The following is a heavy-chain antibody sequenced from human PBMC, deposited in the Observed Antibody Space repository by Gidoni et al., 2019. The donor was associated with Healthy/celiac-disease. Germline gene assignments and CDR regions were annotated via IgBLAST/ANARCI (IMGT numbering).Heavy chain of an antibody. Sequence: EVQLVESGGGLVQPGGSLRLSCAASAFSFSSYAMSWVRQAPGKGLEWVSAISGSGGSTYYADSVKGRFTISRDNSKNTLYLQMNSLRAEDTAVYYCAKAGYCSGGSCYSVDYWGQGTLVTVSS. CDR1: AFSFSSYA. J-gene: IGHJ4*02. V-gene: IGHV3-23*04. CDR2: ISGSGGST. D-gene: IGHD2-15*01. CDR3: AKAGYCSGGSCYSVDY.